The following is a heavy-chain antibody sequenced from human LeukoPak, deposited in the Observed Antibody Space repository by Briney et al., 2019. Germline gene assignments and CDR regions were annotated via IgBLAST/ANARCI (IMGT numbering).Heavy chain of an antibody. V-gene: IGHV3-23*01. D-gene: IGHD2-2*01. Sequence: PGGSQRLSCAASGFTFSSYAMSWVRQAPGKGLEWVSAISGSGGSTYYADSVKGRFTISRDNSKNTLYLQMNSLRADDTAVYYCAKAVGYCSSTSCPNYYYGMDVWGQGTTVTVSS. CDR3: AKAVGYCSSTSCPNYYYGMDV. CDR1: GFTFSSYA. J-gene: IGHJ6*02. CDR2: ISGSGGST.